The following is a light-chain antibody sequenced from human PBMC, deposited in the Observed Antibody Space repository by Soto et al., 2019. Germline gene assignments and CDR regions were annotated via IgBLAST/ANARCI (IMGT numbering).Light chain of an antibody. Sequence: EIVLTQSPGTLSLSPGERATLSCRASQSVSSNYLAWYQQRPGQAPRLLIYGASTRATDIPARFSGSGSGTEFTLTISSLQSEDFAEYHCQQYNNWPQTFGQGTKVDI. CDR3: QQYNNWPQT. J-gene: IGKJ1*01. V-gene: IGKV3-15*01. CDR1: QSVSSN. CDR2: GAS.